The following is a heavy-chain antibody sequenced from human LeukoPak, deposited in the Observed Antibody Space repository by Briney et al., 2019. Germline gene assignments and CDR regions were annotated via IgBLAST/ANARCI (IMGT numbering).Heavy chain of an antibody. Sequence: PGGSLRLSCAASGFTFSNYAMTWVRQAPGKGLEWVSGISGSGGATYCADSVKGRFTISRDNSENTVYLQMNSLSVEDTAIYYCAKDRSSGGSCYNYWGRGTQVTVSS. CDR3: AKDRSSGGSCYNY. CDR1: GFTFSNYA. V-gene: IGHV3-23*01. CDR2: ISGSGGAT. J-gene: IGHJ4*02. D-gene: IGHD2-15*01.